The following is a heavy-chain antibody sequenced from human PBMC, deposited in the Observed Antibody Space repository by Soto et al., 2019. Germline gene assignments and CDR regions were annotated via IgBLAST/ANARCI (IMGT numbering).Heavy chain of an antibody. V-gene: IGHV4-34*01. Sequence: PSETLSLTCAVYGGSFSGYYWSWIRQPPGKGLEWIGEINHSGSTNYNPSLKSRVTISVDTSKNQFSLKLSSVTAADTAVYYCARGGYSYGWGSYYYYGMDVWGQGTTVTVSS. D-gene: IGHD5-18*01. J-gene: IGHJ6*02. CDR2: INHSGST. CDR1: GGSFSGYY. CDR3: ARGGYSYGWGSYYYYGMDV.